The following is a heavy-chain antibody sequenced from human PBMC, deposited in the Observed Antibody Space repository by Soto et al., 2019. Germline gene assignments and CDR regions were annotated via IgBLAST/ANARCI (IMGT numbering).Heavy chain of an antibody. Sequence: GESLKISCKGIGYRFSTYWIAWVRQMPGKGPEWMGTIFPDDSETRYSPTFQGQVTISADKSISTAYLQWRSLKASDSAIYYCARFQYSVSPYLDFWGQGTRVTVSS. CDR1: GYRFSTYW. CDR3: ARFQYSVSPYLDF. V-gene: IGHV5-51*01. CDR2: IFPDDSET. D-gene: IGHD5-18*01. J-gene: IGHJ4*02.